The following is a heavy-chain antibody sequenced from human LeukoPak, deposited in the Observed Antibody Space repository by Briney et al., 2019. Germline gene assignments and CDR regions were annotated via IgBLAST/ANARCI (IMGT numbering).Heavy chain of an antibody. D-gene: IGHD1-1*01. CDR2: ISSSGSTI. CDR3: ARTASGGTTPLRWNWFDP. Sequence: GGSLRLSCAASGFTFSSYEMNWVRQAPGKGLEWVSYISSSGSTIYYADSVKGRFTISRDNAKNSLYLQMNSLRAEDTAVYYCARTASGGTTPLRWNWFDPWDQGTLVTVSS. J-gene: IGHJ5*02. V-gene: IGHV3-48*03. CDR1: GFTFSSYE.